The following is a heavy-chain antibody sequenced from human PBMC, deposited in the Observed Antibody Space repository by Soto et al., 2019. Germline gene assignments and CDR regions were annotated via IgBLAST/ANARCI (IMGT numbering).Heavy chain of an antibody. Sequence: PSQTPSLPCALSVDSVSSTTAAWNWIRSPPSRGLEWLGRTYYRSNWRHDYAVSVKSRITVNPDTSKNHFSLQLNSVTPDDTAVYYCARGVAGSGFDLWGQGTLVTVSS. V-gene: IGHV6-1*01. CDR3: ARGVAGSGFDL. CDR2: TYYRSNWRH. J-gene: IGHJ4*02. CDR1: VDSVSSTTAA. D-gene: IGHD6-19*01.